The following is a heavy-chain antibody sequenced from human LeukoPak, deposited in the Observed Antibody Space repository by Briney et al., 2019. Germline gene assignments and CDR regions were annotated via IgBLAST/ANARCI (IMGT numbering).Heavy chain of an antibody. CDR2: ISYSGNT. CDR3: ARDGRAGSLFAY. V-gene: IGHV4-59*01. Sequence: PSETLSLTCAVYGGSFSGYYWSWIRQPPGKGLEWVGYISYSGNTNYKPSLKSRVTISVDTSKNQFSLKLSSVTAADTAIYYCARDGRAGSLFAYWGQGTLVTVSS. J-gene: IGHJ4*02. D-gene: IGHD6-19*01. CDR1: GGSFSGYY.